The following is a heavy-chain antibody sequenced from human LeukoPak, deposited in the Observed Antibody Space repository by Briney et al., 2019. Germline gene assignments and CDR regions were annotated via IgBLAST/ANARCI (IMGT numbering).Heavy chain of an antibody. J-gene: IGHJ4*02. CDR3: ASESVALAGIDY. CDR2: THYSGST. D-gene: IGHD6-19*01. CDR1: GGSISDDY. V-gene: IGHV4-59*08. Sequence: TSETLSLTCTVSGGSISDDYWSWIRRPPGKGLEWIGYTHYSGSTNYNPSLKGRVTISVDTSKNQFSLKLSSVTAADTAVYYCASESVALAGIDYWGQGTLVTVSS.